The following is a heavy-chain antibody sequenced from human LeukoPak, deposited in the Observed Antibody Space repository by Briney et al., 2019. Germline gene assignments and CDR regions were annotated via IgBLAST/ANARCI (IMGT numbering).Heavy chain of an antibody. V-gene: IGHV1-2*06. J-gene: IGHJ5*02. CDR3: ARAGETNSNWFDP. CDR1: GYTFTGYY. Sequence: ASVKVSCKASGYTFTGYYMHWVRQAPGQGPEWLGRINPNSGGTNYAQKFQGRVTMTRDTSISTAYMELSRLTSDDTAVYHCARAGETNSNWFDPWGQGTLVTVSS. D-gene: IGHD1-1*01. CDR2: INPNSGGT.